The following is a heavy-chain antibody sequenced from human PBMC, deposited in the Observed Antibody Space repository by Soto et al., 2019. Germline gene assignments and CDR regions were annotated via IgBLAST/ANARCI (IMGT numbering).Heavy chain of an antibody. CDR3: ARGRNHCSGGSCYSDWFDP. J-gene: IGHJ5*02. D-gene: IGHD2-15*01. Sequence: QVQLVQSGAEVKKPGASVRVSCKASGYTFTSSDVYWVRQATGQGLALMGWMNPNTGNTGYAQKFQGRVTMTRNTSIRTAYMELSRLRSEDTAVYYCARGRNHCSGGSCYSDWFDPWGQGTPVTVSS. CDR1: GYTFTSSD. V-gene: IGHV1-8*02. CDR2: MNPNTGNT.